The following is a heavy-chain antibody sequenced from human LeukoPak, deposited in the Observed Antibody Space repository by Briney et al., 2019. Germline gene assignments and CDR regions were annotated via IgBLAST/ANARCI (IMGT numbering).Heavy chain of an antibody. J-gene: IGHJ4*02. CDR1: GFTFSNYV. Sequence: GGSLRLSCAASGFTFSNYVMSWVRQAPGKGLEWVSSISGSGGTAYYTGSIKGRFTISRDDSKNTLYLQMNSLRVEDSALYYCARVTGPTSYGPVDYWGQGTLVTVSS. CDR3: ARVTGPTSYGPVDY. CDR2: ISGSGGTA. D-gene: IGHD2-8*02. V-gene: IGHV3-23*01.